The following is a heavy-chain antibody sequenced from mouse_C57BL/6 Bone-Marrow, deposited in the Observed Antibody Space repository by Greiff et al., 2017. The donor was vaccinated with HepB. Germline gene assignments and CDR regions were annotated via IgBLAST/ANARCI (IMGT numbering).Heavy chain of an antibody. D-gene: IGHD5-1*01. CDR1: GFTFSDYY. J-gene: IGHJ3*01. V-gene: IGHV5-16*01. Sequence: DVHLVESEGGLVQPGSSMKLSCTASGFTFSDYYMAWVRQVPEKGLEWVANINYDGSSTYYLDSLKSRFIISRDNAKNILYLQMSSLKSEDTATYYCARDEVLRGFAYWGQGTLVTVSA. CDR3: ARDEVLRGFAY. CDR2: INYDGSST.